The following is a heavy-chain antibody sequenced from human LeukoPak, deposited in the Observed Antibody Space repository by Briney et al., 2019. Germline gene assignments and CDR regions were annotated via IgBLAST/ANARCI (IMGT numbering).Heavy chain of an antibody. CDR1: GFTFSSYA. D-gene: IGHD5-24*01. V-gene: IGHV3-30-3*01. J-gene: IGHJ4*02. Sequence: GRSLRLSCAASGFTFSSYAMHWARQAPGKGLEWVAVISYDGSNKYYADSVKGRFTISRDNSKNTLYLQMNSLRAEDTAVYYCARAKDGYNKDAFDYWGQGTLVTVSS. CDR3: ARAKDGYNKDAFDY. CDR2: ISYDGSNK.